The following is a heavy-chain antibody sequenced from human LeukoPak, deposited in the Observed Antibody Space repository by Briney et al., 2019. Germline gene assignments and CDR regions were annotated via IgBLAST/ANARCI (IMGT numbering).Heavy chain of an antibody. CDR3: ARTNIAAAGISYWFDP. CDR2: IYPGDSDT. D-gene: IGHD6-13*01. V-gene: IGHV5-51*01. J-gene: IGHJ5*02. CDR1: GYSFTSYW. Sequence: GESLKISCKGSGYSFTSYWIGWVRQMPGKGLEWMGIIYPGDSDTRYSPSFQGQVTISADKSISTAYLQWSSLKASDTAMYYCARTNIAAAGISYWFDPWGQGTLVTVSS.